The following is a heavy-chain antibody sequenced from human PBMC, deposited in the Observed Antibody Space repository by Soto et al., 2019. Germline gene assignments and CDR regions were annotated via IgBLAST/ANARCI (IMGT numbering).Heavy chain of an antibody. D-gene: IGHD6-13*01. J-gene: IGHJ4*02. V-gene: IGHV1-69*02. CDR3: ARLIAAARENEALGLNDY. Sequence: QVQLVQSGAEVKKPGSSVKVSCKASGGTFSSYTISWVRQAPGQGLEWMGRIIPILGIANYAQKFQGRVTITADKSTSTAYMELSSLRSEDTAVYYCARLIAAARENEALGLNDYWGQGTLVTVSS. CDR2: IIPILGIA. CDR1: GGTFSSYT.